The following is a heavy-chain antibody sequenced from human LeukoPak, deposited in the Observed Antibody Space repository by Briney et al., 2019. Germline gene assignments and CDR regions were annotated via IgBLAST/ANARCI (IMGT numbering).Heavy chain of an antibody. J-gene: IGHJ4*02. D-gene: IGHD3-3*02. V-gene: IGHV4-34*01. CDR2: INHSGST. CDR3: ARGRDSILRVGWPRHYFDY. CDR1: GGSFSGYY. Sequence: SAPLSLTCAVYGGSFSGYYWSWIRPPPGKGLEWIGVINHSGSTNYNPSLKSRVTISVDTSKNQFSLKLSSVTAADTAVYYCARGRDSILRVGWPRHYFDYWGQGTLVTVSS.